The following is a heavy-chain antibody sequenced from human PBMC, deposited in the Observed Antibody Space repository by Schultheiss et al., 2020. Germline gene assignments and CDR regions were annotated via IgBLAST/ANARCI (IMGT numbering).Heavy chain of an antibody. CDR1: GYTFTSYA. CDR2: INGGNGGT. J-gene: IGHJ6*02. Sequence: ASVKVSCKASGYTFTSYAIHWVRQAPGQRLEWMGRINGGNGGTRYSQKFQGRVTITRDTSASTAYMEVSSLTSEDTAVYYCAGASTVTTYYYNALDVWGQGTTVTVSS. D-gene: IGHD4-17*01. CDR3: AGASTVTTYYYNALDV. V-gene: IGHV1-3*01.